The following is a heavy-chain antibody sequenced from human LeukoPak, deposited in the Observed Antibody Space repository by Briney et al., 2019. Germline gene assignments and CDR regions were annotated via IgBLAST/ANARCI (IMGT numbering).Heavy chain of an antibody. CDR2: VSGSGSTT. Sequence: GGSLRLSCAASGFTFSSYAMSWVRQAPGKGLEWVSGVSGSGSTTYYADSVKGRFTISRDNSKSTLFLQMNSLTAEDTAIYSCARPRLEYCSGGSCFDAFDIWGQGTMVTVSS. D-gene: IGHD2-15*01. J-gene: IGHJ3*02. CDR1: GFTFSSYA. V-gene: IGHV3-23*01. CDR3: ARPRLEYCSGGSCFDAFDI.